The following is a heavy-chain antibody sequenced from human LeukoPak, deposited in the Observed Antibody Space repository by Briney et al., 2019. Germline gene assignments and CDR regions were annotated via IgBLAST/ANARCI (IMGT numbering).Heavy chain of an antibody. J-gene: IGHJ4*02. CDR2: FYSGGSI. CDR1: GFTVSSNY. V-gene: IGHV3-53*01. Sequence: PGGSLRLSCAASGFTVSSNYMSWVRQAPGKGLEWVSIFYSGGSIYYADSVRGRFIISRDNSKNTLYLQMNSLRAEDTAIYYCAGTDSTGYYDSWGQGTLVIVSS. CDR3: AGTDSTGYYDS. D-gene: IGHD3-22*01.